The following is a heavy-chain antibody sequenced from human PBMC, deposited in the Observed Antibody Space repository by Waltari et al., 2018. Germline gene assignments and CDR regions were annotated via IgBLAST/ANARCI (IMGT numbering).Heavy chain of an antibody. D-gene: IGHD5-18*01. CDR3: ARDLGYSYGFGAFDI. CDR1: GGTFSSYT. CDR2: IIPYLGIA. Sequence: QVQLVQSGAEVKKPGSSVKVSCKASGGTFSSYTISWVRQAPGQGLEWMGRIIPYLGIANYAQKFQGRVTITADKSTSTAYMELSSLRSEDTAVYYCARDLGYSYGFGAFDIWGQGTMVTVSS. J-gene: IGHJ3*02. V-gene: IGHV1-69*08.